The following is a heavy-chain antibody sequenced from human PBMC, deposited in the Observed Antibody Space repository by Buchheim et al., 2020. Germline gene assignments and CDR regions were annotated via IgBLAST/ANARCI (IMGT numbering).Heavy chain of an antibody. V-gene: IGHV4-39*01. J-gene: IGHJ1*01. CDR2: IYYSGST. CDR1: GGSISSSSYY. Sequence: QLQLQESGPGLVKPSETLSLTCTVSGGSISSSSYYWGWIRQPPGKGLEWIGSIYYSGSTYYTPSLKSRVTISVDTSKNQFSLKLSSVTAADTAVYYCARQDYGDYVRRAEYFQHWGQGTL. D-gene: IGHD4-17*01. CDR3: ARQDYGDYVRRAEYFQH.